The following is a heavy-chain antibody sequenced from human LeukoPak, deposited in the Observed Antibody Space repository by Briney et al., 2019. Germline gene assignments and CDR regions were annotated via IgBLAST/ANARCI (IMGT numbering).Heavy chain of an antibody. J-gene: IGHJ5*02. CDR1: GYSISSYY. CDR3: ARGLKSGSYYGWFDP. CDR2: INPSGGTT. V-gene: IGHV1-46*01. Sequence: ASVKVSCKASGYSISSYYLHWVRQAPGQGLEGMGIINPSGGTTSYAQKFQGRVTMTSDTSTNTVYMELSSLRSDDSAIYYCARGLKSGSYYGWFDPWGQGTLVSVSS. D-gene: IGHD3-10*01.